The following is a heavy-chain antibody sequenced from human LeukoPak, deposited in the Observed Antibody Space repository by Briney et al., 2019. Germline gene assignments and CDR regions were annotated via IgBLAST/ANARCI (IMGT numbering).Heavy chain of an antibody. V-gene: IGHV1-18*01. CDR1: GYTFTSHG. Sequence: GASVKVSCKASGYTFTSHGISWVRQAPGQGLEWMGWISAYNGNTNYAQKLQGRVTMTTDTSTSTAYMELRSLRSDDTAVYYCARARAVFGVVIVFDYWGQGTLVTVSS. CDR3: ARARAVFGVVIVFDY. D-gene: IGHD3-3*01. J-gene: IGHJ4*02. CDR2: ISAYNGNT.